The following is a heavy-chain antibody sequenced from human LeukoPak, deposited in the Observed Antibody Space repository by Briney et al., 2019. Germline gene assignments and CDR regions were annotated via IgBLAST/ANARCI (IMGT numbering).Heavy chain of an antibody. D-gene: IGHD4-23*01. Sequence: TGGSLRLSCEASGLTFSSYAMHWVRQAPGKVLEWVSSISGSGGSTYYADSAQGRCTISRDNSKNTLYLQMNSLRAEDTAVYYCAKRMVSSGKGAFEDWGQGTLVIVSS. CDR3: AKRMVSSGKGAFED. CDR2: ISGSGGST. CDR1: GLTFSSYA. J-gene: IGHJ4*02. V-gene: IGHV3-23*01.